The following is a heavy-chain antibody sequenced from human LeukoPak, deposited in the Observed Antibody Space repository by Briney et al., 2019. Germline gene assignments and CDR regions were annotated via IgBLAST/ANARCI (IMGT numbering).Heavy chain of an antibody. J-gene: IGHJ4*02. D-gene: IGHD3-22*01. CDR2: IIPILGIA. CDR3: ATLPDSSGYYTPDY. CDR1: GGTFSSYT. Sequence: GASVKVCCKASGGTFSSYTICWVREAPGQGLEWVGRIIPILGIANYAQKFHGRVTITADKSTSTAYMELSNLRSEDTAVYYCATLPDSSGYYTPDYWGQGTLVTVSS. V-gene: IGHV1-69*02.